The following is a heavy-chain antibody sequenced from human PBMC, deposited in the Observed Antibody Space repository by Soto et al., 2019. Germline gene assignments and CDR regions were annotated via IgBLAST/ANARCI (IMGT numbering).Heavy chain of an antibody. Sequence: EVQLLESGGGLVQPGGSLRLSCAASGFTFSIYAMTWVRQAPGKGLEWVSTTGATGRTTYYADSVKGRFTGPRDNSKNTLELPKKHLRDEDTAVYYCATVHNTSRSFDYWGQGTLVTVSS. V-gene: IGHV3-23*01. CDR2: TGATGRTT. CDR3: ATVHNTSRSFDY. CDR1: GFTFSIYA. J-gene: IGHJ4*02. D-gene: IGHD1-20*01.